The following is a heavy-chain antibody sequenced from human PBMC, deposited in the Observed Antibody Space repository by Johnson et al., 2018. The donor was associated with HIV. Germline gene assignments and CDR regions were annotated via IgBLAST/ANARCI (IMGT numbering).Heavy chain of an antibody. CDR2: ISSSGSTI. CDR1: GFTFSDYY. CDR3: ASVHGIAVVDAFDI. D-gene: IGHD6-19*01. V-gene: IGHV3-11*04. J-gene: IGHJ3*02. Sequence: QMLLVESGGGLVKPGGSLRLSCAASGFTFSDYYMSWIRQAPGKGLEWVSYISSSGSTIYYADSVKGRFTISRDNAKNSLYLQMNSLRAEDTAVYYCASVHGIAVVDAFDIWGQGTMVTVSS.